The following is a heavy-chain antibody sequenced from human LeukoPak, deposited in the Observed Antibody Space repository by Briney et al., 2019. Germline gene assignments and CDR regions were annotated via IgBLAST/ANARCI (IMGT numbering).Heavy chain of an antibody. J-gene: IGHJ3*02. CDR1: GFTFSRYA. Sequence: PGGSLRLSCAASGFTFSRYAMSWVRQAPGKGLHWVSVISGSGGDTYYADSVRGRFTISRDNSKNTLYLQMNSLSAEDTAVYYCARRDLVAESGGAFDIWGQGTMVSVSS. D-gene: IGHD5-12*01. CDR2: ISGSGGDT. CDR3: ARRDLVAESGGAFDI. V-gene: IGHV3-23*01.